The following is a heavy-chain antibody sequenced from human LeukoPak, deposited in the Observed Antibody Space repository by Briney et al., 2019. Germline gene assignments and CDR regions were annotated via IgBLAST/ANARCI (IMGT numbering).Heavy chain of an antibody. J-gene: IGHJ2*01. CDR1: GYTFTSYG. D-gene: IGHD4-17*01. V-gene: IGHV1-18*01. Sequence: ASVTVSCTASGYTFTSYGISWVRQAPGQGLEWMGWISAYNGNTNYAQKLRGRVTMTTDTSTSTAYMELRSLRSDDTAGYYCARVFPPLGNGDYAGGRSGPWYFDLWGRGTLVTVSS. CDR2: ISAYNGNT. CDR3: ARVFPPLGNGDYAGGRSGPWYFDL.